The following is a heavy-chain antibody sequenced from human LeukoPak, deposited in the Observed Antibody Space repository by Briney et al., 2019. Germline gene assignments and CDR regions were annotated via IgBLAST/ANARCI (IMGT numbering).Heavy chain of an antibody. V-gene: IGHV5-51*01. CDR3: ARPASSTAMDAFDI. Sequence: GESLKISCKGSGYSFTNYWIGWVRQMPGKGLEWMGIIYPGDSNIRYSPSFQGQVTISADKSISTAYLQWSSLKASDTAMYYCARPASSTAMDAFDIWGQGTMVTVSS. CDR2: IYPGDSNI. D-gene: IGHD2-2*01. J-gene: IGHJ3*02. CDR1: GYSFTNYW.